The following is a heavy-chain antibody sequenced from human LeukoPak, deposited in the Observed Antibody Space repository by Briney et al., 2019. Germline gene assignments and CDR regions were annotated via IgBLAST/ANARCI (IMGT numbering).Heavy chain of an antibody. J-gene: IGHJ1*01. CDR1: GFTFSSYW. D-gene: IGHD5-24*01. V-gene: IGHV3-74*01. CDR2: TNTDGSST. CDR3: VRGDGGH. Sequence: PGRSLRLSCAASGFTFSSYWMYWARHVPGKGLVWVSGTNTDGSSTSYADSVKGRFTISRDNAKNSLYLQMNSLRAEDTALYYCVRGDGGHWGQGSLVTVSS.